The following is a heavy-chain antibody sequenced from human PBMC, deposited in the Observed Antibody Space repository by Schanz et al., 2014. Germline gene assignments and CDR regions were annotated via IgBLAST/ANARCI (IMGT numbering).Heavy chain of an antibody. CDR2: ISSSGSYT. Sequence: QVQLVESGGGLVKPGGSLRLSCAASGFTFSYYYMSWIRQAPGKGLEWVSYISSSGSYTNYADSVKGRFTISRDNSRKTLYLQMNSLRADDTAVYYCAKDLYNYGIFDSWGQGTLVTVSS. CDR1: GFTFSYYY. CDR3: AKDLYNYGIFDS. D-gene: IGHD3-16*01. V-gene: IGHV3-11*05. J-gene: IGHJ5*01.